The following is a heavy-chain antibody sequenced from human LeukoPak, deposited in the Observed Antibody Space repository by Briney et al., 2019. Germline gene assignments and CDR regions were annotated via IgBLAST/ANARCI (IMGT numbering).Heavy chain of an antibody. CDR3: ARVVYMVRGVIITSYFDY. CDR2: ISAYNGNT. Sequence: SVKVSCKASGYAFTSYGISWVRQAPGQGLEWMGWISAYNGNTNYAQKLQGRVTMTTDTSTSTAYMELRSLRSDDTAVYYCARVVYMVRGVIITSYFDYWGQGTLVTVSS. CDR1: GYAFTSYG. J-gene: IGHJ4*02. D-gene: IGHD3-10*01. V-gene: IGHV1-18*01.